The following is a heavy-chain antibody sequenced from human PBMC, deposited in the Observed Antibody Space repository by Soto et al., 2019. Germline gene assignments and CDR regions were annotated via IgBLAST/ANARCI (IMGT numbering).Heavy chain of an antibody. CDR1: GFTFSSYA. D-gene: IGHD6-19*01. CDR2: ISWNGADT. J-gene: IGHJ4*02. Sequence: GGSMRLSCAASGFTFSSYAMRWARQAPGKGPEWVSAISWNGADTSYADSVRGRLTISRDNSKNTLYIQMNRLRADDTGASLWGKERRGRGWFVSSYWGKGMLVTFSS. V-gene: IGHV3-23*01. CDR3: GKERRGRGWFVSSY.